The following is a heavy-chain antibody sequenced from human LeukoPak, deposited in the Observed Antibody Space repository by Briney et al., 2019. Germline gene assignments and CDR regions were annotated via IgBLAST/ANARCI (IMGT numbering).Heavy chain of an antibody. CDR1: GYTFTSYD. CDR2: MNPNSGNT. D-gene: IGHD3-10*01. J-gene: IGHJ5*02. Sequence: ASVKVSCKASGYTFTSYDINWVRQATRQGLEWMGWMNPNSGNTGYAQKFQGRVTMTTDTSTSTAYMELRSLRSDDTAVYYCARVSLVRGFHWFDPWGQGTLVTVSS. CDR3: ARVSLVRGFHWFDP. V-gene: IGHV1-8*01.